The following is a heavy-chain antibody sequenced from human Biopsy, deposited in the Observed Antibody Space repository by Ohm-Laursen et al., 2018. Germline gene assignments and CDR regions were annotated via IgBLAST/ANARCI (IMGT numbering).Heavy chain of an antibody. CDR1: GFTFENYA. D-gene: IGHD6-19*01. J-gene: IGHJ4*02. CDR3: AKASGYSSGWPIDY. V-gene: IGHV3-9*01. CDR2: ISWNSGSV. Sequence: SQRLSCSASGFTFENYAMNWVRQAPGKGLEWVSGISWNSGSVVYADSVKGRFAISRDNAKNSLYLQMHSLRAEDTAFYYCAKASGYSSGWPIDYWGQGNLVTVSS.